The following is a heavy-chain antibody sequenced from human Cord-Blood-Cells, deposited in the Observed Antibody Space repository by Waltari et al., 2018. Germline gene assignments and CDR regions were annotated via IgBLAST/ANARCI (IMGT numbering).Heavy chain of an antibody. D-gene: IGHD6-19*01. CDR2: SNYSGST. J-gene: IGHJ6*03. CDR3: ARGYEGGWYSHYYYYYMDV. V-gene: IGHV4-39*07. CDR1: GGSNSSSSHH. Sequence: QLQLQESGPGLVKPSETLSLTCTGSGGSNSSSSHHWGWTRTPPGKGLEWIGSSNYSGSTYYNPSLKSRVTISVDTSKNQFSLKLSSVTAADTAVYYCARGYEGGWYSHYYYYYMDVWGKGTTVTVSS.